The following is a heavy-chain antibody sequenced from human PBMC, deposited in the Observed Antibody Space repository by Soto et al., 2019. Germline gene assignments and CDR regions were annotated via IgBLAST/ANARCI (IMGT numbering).Heavy chain of an antibody. D-gene: IGHD2-15*01. Sequence: SETLSLTCAVYGGSFSGYYWSWIRQPPGKGLEWIGEINHSGSTNYNPSLKTRVTISVDTSKNQFSLKLSSVTAADTAVYYCARLYCSGGSCYDGMHVWRYATPVTV. J-gene: IGHJ6*02. CDR2: INHSGST. CDR1: GGSFSGYY. V-gene: IGHV4-34*01. CDR3: ARLYCSGGSCYDGMHV.